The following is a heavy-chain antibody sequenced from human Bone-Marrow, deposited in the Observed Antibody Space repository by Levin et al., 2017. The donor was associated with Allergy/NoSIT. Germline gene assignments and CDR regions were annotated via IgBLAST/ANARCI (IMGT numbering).Heavy chain of an antibody. J-gene: IGHJ4*02. CDR3: ARSHSGSYYEFDY. Sequence: GSLRLSCSVSGGSISSYYWSWIRQPPGKGLEWIGYIYYSGSTNYNPSLKSRVTISVDTSKNQFSLKLSSVTAADTAVYYCARSHSGSYYEFDYWGQGTLVTVSS. CDR2: IYYSGST. V-gene: IGHV4-59*01. D-gene: IGHD1-26*01. CDR1: GGSISSYY.